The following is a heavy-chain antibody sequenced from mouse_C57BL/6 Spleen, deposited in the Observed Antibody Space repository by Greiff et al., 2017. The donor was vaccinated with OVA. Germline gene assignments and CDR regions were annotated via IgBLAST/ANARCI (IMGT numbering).Heavy chain of an antibody. Sequence: VKLMESGPGLVAPSQSLSITCTVSGFSLTSYGVDWVRQSPGKGLEWLGVIWGVGSTHYNSALKSRLSISKDNSKSQVFLKMHSLQTDDTAMYYCARGELGQGAMDYWGQGTSVTVSS. V-gene: IGHV2-6*01. CDR3: ARGELGQGAMDY. D-gene: IGHD4-1*01. J-gene: IGHJ4*01. CDR2: IWGVGST. CDR1: GFSLTSYG.